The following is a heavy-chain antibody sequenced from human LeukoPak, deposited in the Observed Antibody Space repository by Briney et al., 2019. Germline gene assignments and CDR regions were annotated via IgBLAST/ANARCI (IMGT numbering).Heavy chain of an antibody. D-gene: IGHD3-10*01. V-gene: IGHV4-4*02. Sequence: SATLSLTCSVSGDSISSRNWWTWVRQTPEKGLEWIGEIYHTGSTNYNPSVESRVTISIDKSKNQFSPILNSVTAADTALYYCARGMWFDTLFSAFDVWGQGTMVSVSS. CDR3: ARGMWFDTLFSAFDV. CDR2: IYHTGST. CDR1: GDSISSRNW. J-gene: IGHJ3*01.